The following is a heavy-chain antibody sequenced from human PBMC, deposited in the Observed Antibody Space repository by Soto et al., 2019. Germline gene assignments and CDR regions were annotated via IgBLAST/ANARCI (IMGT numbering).Heavy chain of an antibody. Sequence: GGSLRLSCAASGFTFGNFWMHWVRQAPGKGLVWVSRINSDGSTSYADSVKGRLTISRDNAKNTVYLQMNSLRAEDTAVYYCARGLYREYGRDSWGQGALVTVSS. CDR2: INSDGST. CDR1: GFTFGNFW. J-gene: IGHJ5*01. D-gene: IGHD3-10*01. CDR3: ARGLYREYGRDS. V-gene: IGHV3-74*01.